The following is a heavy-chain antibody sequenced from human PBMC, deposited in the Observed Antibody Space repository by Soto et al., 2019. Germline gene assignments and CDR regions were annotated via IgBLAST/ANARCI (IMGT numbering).Heavy chain of an antibody. CDR3: ARDLGDILTDGMDV. CDR2: IYYSGST. J-gene: IGHJ6*02. Sequence: PSETLSLTCTVSGGSISSGDYYWSWIRQPPGKGLEWIGYIYYSGSTHYNPSLKSRVTISVDTSKNQFSLKLSSVTAADTAVYYCARDLGDILTDGMDVWGQGTTVTVSS. V-gene: IGHV4-30-4*01. D-gene: IGHD3-9*01. CDR1: GGSISSGDYY.